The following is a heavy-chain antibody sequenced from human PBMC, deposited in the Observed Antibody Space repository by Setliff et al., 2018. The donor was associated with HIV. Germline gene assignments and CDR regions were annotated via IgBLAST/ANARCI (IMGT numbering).Heavy chain of an antibody. CDR3: ARDFGASGYSEY. J-gene: IGHJ4*02. CDR1: GGSINNYY. D-gene: IGHD3-22*01. CDR2: IYPTGVT. Sequence: SETLSLTCTVSGGSINNYYWTWIRQPAGKGLEWIGRIYPTGVTNYNPSLMSRLTMSVDMSKNQFSLKLSSVTAADTAVYYCARDFGASGYSEYWGQGTLVTAPQ. V-gene: IGHV4-4*07.